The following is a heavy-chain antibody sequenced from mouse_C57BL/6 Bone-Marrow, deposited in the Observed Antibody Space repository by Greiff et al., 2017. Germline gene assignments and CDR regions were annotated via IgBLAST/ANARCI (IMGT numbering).Heavy chain of an antibody. CDR1: GFNIKNTY. Sequence: EVQLVESVAELVRPGASVKLSCTASGFNIKNTYMHWVKQRPEQGLEWIGRIDPANGNTKYAPKFQGKATITADTSSNTAYLQLCSLTSEDTAIYYCARAHFYDGYYGYFDYWGQGTTLTVSS. CDR2: IDPANGNT. CDR3: ARAHFYDGYYGYFDY. V-gene: IGHV14-3*01. J-gene: IGHJ2*01. D-gene: IGHD2-3*01.